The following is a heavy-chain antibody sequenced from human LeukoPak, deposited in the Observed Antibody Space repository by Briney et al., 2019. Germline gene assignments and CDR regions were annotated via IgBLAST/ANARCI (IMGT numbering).Heavy chain of an antibody. Sequence: PGGSLILSCVVSGFSLSDYWMHWVRQVPGKGLVWVSRISPEGSGTTYGDSVKGRFTISRDSAKNTLYLQMNSLRAEDAAVYYCTRVLAGRSGLMDVWGRGTTVTVSS. CDR1: GFSLSDYW. J-gene: IGHJ6*02. CDR2: ISPEGSGT. V-gene: IGHV3-74*01. D-gene: IGHD2-8*02. CDR3: TRVLAGRSGLMDV.